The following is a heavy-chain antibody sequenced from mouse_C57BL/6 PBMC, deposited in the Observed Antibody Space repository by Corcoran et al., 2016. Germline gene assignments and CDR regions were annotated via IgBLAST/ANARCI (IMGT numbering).Heavy chain of an antibody. CDR3: ARGHYYGSSYVGAMDY. CDR2: INTYSGVP. V-gene: IGHV9-3*01. Sequence: QIQLVQSGPELKKPGETVKISCKASGYTFTTYGMSWVKQAPGKGLKWMGWINTYSGVPTYADDFKGRFAFSLETSASTDYLQINNLKNEDTATYFCARGHYYGSSYVGAMDYWGQGTSVTVSS. J-gene: IGHJ4*01. CDR1: GYTFTTYG. D-gene: IGHD1-1*01.